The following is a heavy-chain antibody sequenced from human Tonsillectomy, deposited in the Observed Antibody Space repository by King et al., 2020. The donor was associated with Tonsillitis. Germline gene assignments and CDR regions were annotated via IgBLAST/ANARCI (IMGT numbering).Heavy chain of an antibody. D-gene: IGHD2-15*01. CDR1: GFTFSSYW. J-gene: IGHJ5*01. Sequence: EVQLVESGGGLVQPGGSLRLSCAASGFTFSSYWMHWVRQAPGKGLVWVSRINRDGSSTTYADSVKGRFTISRDNAKNTLYLQMNSLRAEDTAVYYCAREPYSNWFESWGQGTLVTVSS. CDR2: INRDGSST. V-gene: IGHV3-74*01. CDR3: AREPYSNWFES.